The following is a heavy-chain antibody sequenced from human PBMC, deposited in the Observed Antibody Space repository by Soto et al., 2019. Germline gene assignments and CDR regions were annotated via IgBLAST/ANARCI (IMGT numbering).Heavy chain of an antibody. CDR3: ATNVHSSGYYADY. Sequence: QVHLVQSGAEVKKPGASVKVSCKVSGYTLTELSMHWVRQAPGKGLEWMGGFDPEHGETIYAQKFQGRVIRTEDTSTDTAYMELSSLRSEDTAVYYCATNVHSSGYYADYWGQGTLVIVSS. J-gene: IGHJ4*02. CDR2: FDPEHGET. D-gene: IGHD6-19*01. CDR1: GYTLTELS. V-gene: IGHV1-24*01.